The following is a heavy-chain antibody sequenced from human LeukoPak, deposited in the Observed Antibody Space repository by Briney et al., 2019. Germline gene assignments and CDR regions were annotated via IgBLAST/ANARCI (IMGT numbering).Heavy chain of an antibody. CDR1: GFTFSSYW. Sequence: GGSLRLSCAASGFTFSSYWMSWVRQAPGKGPEWVANIKQDGSEKYYVDSVKGRFTISRDNSKNTLYLQMNSLRAEDTAVYYCAKSFPGNVLLWFGELLSLEYWGQGTLVTVSS. J-gene: IGHJ4*02. D-gene: IGHD3-10*01. CDR2: IKQDGSEK. V-gene: IGHV3-7*03. CDR3: AKSFPGNVLLWFGELLSLEY.